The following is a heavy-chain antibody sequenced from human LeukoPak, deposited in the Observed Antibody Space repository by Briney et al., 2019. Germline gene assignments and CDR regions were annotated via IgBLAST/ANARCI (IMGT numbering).Heavy chain of an antibody. D-gene: IGHD3-3*01. Sequence: GGSLRLSCAASGFTFSSYWMSWVRQAPGKGLEWVSAISGSGGSTYYADSVKGRFTISRDNSKNTLYLQMNSLRAEDTAVYYCAKDPQYYDFWSGYSYNWFDPWGQGTLVTVSS. CDR2: ISGSGGST. J-gene: IGHJ5*02. CDR3: AKDPQYYDFWSGYSYNWFDP. CDR1: GFTFSSYW. V-gene: IGHV3-23*01.